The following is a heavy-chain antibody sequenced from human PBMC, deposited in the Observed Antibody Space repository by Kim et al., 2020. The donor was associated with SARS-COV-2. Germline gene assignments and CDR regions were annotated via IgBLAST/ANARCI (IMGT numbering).Heavy chain of an antibody. V-gene: IGHV1-2*02. CDR2: INPNSGGT. Sequence: ASVKVSCKASGYTFTGYYMHWVRQAPGQGLEWMGWINPNSGGTNYAQKFQGRVTMTRDTSISTAYMELSRLRSDDTAVYYCARDLAVAGTGLWGYYYYGMDVWGQGTTVTVSS. D-gene: IGHD6-19*01. CDR3: ARDLAVAGTGLWGYYYYGMDV. J-gene: IGHJ6*02. CDR1: GYTFTGYY.